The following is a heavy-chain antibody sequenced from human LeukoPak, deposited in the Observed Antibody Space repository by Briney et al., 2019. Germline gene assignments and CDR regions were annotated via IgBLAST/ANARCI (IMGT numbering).Heavy chain of an antibody. D-gene: IGHD3-22*01. CDR1: GMTFSNHW. CDR3: TTGPSFGYEW. CDR2: IKTDGRTT. V-gene: IGHV3-74*01. Sequence: GGSLRLSCAASGMTFSNHWMHWVRQAPGKGLVWVSLIKTDGRTTIYADSVKGRFTISRDDGKSTLYLQMNSLRAEDTAIYYCTTGPSFGYEWWGQGTVVTVSS. J-gene: IGHJ4*02.